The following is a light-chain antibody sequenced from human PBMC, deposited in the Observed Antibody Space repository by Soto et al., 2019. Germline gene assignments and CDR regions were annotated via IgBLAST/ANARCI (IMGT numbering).Light chain of an antibody. CDR3: LQDLRTPRT. J-gene: IGKJ1*01. CDR1: QSLLHSNGYNY. V-gene: IGKV2-28*01. Sequence: DIVMTQSPLSLPVTPGEPASISCRSSQSLLHSNGYNYLDWYLQKPGQSPQLLIYLGSNRASGVPDRFSGSGSGADFTLKISRVEAEDFGVYYCLQDLRTPRTFGQGTKVEFK. CDR2: LGS.